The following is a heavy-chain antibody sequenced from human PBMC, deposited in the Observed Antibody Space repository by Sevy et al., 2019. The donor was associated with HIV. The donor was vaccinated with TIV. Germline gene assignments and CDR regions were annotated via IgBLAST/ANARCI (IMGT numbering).Heavy chain of an antibody. CDR3: AKLRYYYDSSGTILLFDY. CDR1: GFTFSSYA. J-gene: IGHJ4*02. Sequence: GPLRLSCAASGFTFSSYAMSWVRQAPGKGLEWVSAISGSGGSTYYADSVKGRFTISRDNSKNTLYLQMNSLRAEDTAIYYCAKLRYYYDSSGTILLFDYWGQGTLVTVSS. CDR2: ISGSGGST. V-gene: IGHV3-23*01. D-gene: IGHD3-22*01.